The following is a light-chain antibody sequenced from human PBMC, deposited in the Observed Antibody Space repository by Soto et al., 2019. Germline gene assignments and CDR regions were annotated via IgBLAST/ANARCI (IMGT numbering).Light chain of an antibody. CDR1: QSFNSIY. Sequence: EIVFKKSPGTLSLSHGERATLSGRASQSFNSIYLAWYQQKPGQAPRLLIYGAYNRATGIPARFSGSRSGADFTLTISRLEPEDFAVYYCQQITDWPPQWTFGQGSMVDIK. CDR2: GAY. V-gene: IGKV3D-20*02. J-gene: IGKJ1*01. CDR3: QQITDWPPQWT.